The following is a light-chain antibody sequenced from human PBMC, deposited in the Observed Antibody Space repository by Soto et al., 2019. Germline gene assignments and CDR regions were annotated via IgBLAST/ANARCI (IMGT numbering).Light chain of an antibody. CDR3: SSYAGSNNLGV. CDR2: EVS. J-gene: IGLJ3*02. CDR1: SSDIGGYNY. V-gene: IGLV2-8*01. Sequence: QSALTQPPSASGSPGQSVTISCTGTSSDIGGYNYVSWYQHHPGKAPKVMIYEVSKRPSGVPDRFSGSKSGNTASRTVSGLQPEDEADYYCSSYAGSNNLGVFGGGTQLTVL.